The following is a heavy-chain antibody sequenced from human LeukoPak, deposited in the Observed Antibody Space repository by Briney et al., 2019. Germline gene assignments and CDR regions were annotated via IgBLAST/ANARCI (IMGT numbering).Heavy chain of an antibody. D-gene: IGHD4-11*01. Sequence: GGSLRLSCAASGFTFSDYYMSWIRQAPGKGLEWISYISGSSSYTKYADSVKGRFTISRDNAKNSLFLEMNSLRADDTAIYYCARDLRRFYSPEIDNWGQGTLVTVSS. V-gene: IGHV3-11*05. CDR2: ISGSSSYT. J-gene: IGHJ4*02. CDR3: ARDLRRFYSPEIDN. CDR1: GFTFSDYY.